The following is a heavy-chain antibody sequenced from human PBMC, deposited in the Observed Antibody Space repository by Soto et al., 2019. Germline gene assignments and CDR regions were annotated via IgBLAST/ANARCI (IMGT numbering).Heavy chain of an antibody. J-gene: IGHJ4*02. CDR2: ISSTSIYI. CDR1: GFTFSSYS. D-gene: IGHD1-1*01. Sequence: GGSLRLSCAASGFTFSSYSMNWVRQAPGKGLEWVSTISSTSIYIYYADSVRGRFTISRDNAKNSLYLQMNSLRAEDTAVYYCATDQLSLLDYDYWGQGTLVTVSS. V-gene: IGHV3-21*01. CDR3: ATDQLSLLDYDY.